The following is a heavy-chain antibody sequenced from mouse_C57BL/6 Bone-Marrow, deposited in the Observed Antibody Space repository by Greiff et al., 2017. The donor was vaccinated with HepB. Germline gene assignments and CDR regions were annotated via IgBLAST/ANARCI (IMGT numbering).Heavy chain of an antibody. CDR1: GYTFTSYW. CDR2: ICPGSGST. J-gene: IGHJ3*01. Sequence: VQLQQPGAELVKPGASVKMSCKASGYTFTSYWITWVKQRPGQGLEWIGDICPGSGSTNYNEKFKSKATLTVDTSSSTAYMQLSGLTSEDSAVYYCARWYYYGSSYEAWFAYWGQGTLVTVSA. CDR3: ARWYYYGSSYEAWFAY. V-gene: IGHV1-55*01. D-gene: IGHD1-1*01.